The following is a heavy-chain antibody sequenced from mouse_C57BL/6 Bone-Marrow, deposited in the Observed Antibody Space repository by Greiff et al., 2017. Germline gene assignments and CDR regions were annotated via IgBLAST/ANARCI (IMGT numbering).Heavy chain of an antibody. D-gene: IGHD1-1*01. CDR2: INPNNGGT. V-gene: IGHV1-26*01. CDR3: ARGGAGYYYGSSYVYWYFDV. Sequence: VQLQQSGPELVKPGASVKISCKASGYTFTDYYMNWVKQSHGKSLEWIGDINPNNGGTSYNQKFKGKATLTVDKSSSTAYMELRSLTSEDSAVYYCARGGAGYYYGSSYVYWYFDVWGTGTTVTVSS. J-gene: IGHJ1*03. CDR1: GYTFTDYY.